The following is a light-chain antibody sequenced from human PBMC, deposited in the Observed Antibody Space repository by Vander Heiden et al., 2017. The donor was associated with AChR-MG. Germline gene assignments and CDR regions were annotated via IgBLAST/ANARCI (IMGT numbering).Light chain of an antibody. V-gene: IGKV3-15*01. J-gene: IGKJ1*01. CDR3: QHYNNWPAWT. Sequence: EIVMTQSPATLSVSPGQRVTLSCRASQTVGSALAWYQQKFGQAPRLLIYDASTRATDIPARFSGSGSGTEFTLTINSLQSEDFAVYYCQHYNNWPAWTFGQGTKVEIK. CDR1: QTVGSA. CDR2: DAS.